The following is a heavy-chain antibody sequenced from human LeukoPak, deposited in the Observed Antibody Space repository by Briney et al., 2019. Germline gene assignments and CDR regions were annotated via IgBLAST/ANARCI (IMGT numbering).Heavy chain of an antibody. J-gene: IGHJ4*02. CDR3: ARVAARPHFDY. Sequence: ASVNVSCKASGYTFTSYAMHWVRQAPGQRLEWMGWINAGNGNTKYSQKFQGRVTITRDTSASTAYMELSSLRSEDTAVYYCARVAARPHFDYWGQGPLVTVSS. CDR1: GYTFTSYA. V-gene: IGHV1-3*01. D-gene: IGHD6-6*01. CDR2: INAGNGNT.